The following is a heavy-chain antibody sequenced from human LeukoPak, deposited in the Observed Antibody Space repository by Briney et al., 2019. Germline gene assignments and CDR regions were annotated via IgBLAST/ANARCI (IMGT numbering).Heavy chain of an antibody. J-gene: IGHJ4*02. CDR3: ATVLAGYYVFDY. D-gene: IGHD3-9*01. V-gene: IGHV4-59*01. CDR1: GGSISTYS. CDR2: INYSGSP. Sequence: PSETLSLACTASGGSISTYSWSWIRQPPGKGLEWIGYINYSGSPNYNPSLQSRLTISVDTSKNQLSLNLRSVTAADTAVYYCATVLAGYYVFDYWGQGTLVTVP.